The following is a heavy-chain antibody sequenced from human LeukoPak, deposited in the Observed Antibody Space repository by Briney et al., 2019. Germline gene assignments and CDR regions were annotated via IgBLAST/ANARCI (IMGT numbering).Heavy chain of an antibody. Sequence: GGSLRLSCAASGFTFSSYSMNWVRQAPGKGLEWVSSISSSSYIYYADSVKGRFTISRDNAKNSLYLQMNSLRAEDTAVYYCARDADGYGFDYWGQGTLVTVSS. V-gene: IGHV3-21*01. D-gene: IGHD5-24*01. CDR2: ISSSSYI. CDR3: ARDADGYGFDY. J-gene: IGHJ4*02. CDR1: GFTFSSYS.